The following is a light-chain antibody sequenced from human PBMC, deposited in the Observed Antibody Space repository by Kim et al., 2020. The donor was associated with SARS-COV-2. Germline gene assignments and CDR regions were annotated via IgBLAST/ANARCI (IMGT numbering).Light chain of an antibody. CDR2: GAS. CDR3: QQYISSPYT. CDR1: QSLSSMY. J-gene: IGKJ2*01. V-gene: IGKV3-20*01. Sequence: EIVLTQSPGTLSLSAGERATVSCRVSQSLSSMYLGWYQQKPGQAPRLLIYGASSRATGIPDRFGGSGSGTDFTLTISRLEPEDFAVYYCQQYISSPYTFGQGTKLEI.